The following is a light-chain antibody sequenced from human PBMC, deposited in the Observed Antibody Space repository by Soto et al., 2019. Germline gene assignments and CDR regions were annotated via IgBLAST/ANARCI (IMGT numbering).Light chain of an antibody. V-gene: IGKV1-33*01. CDR1: QDISNY. CDR2: DAS. Sequence: DIQMTQSPSSLSASVGDRVTITCQASQDISNYLNWYQQKPGKAPKLLIYDASNLETGVPSRFSGSGSVTDFTFTISSLQPEDSATYYGQQYDNLPLTFGGGTKVEIK. CDR3: QQYDNLPLT. J-gene: IGKJ4*01.